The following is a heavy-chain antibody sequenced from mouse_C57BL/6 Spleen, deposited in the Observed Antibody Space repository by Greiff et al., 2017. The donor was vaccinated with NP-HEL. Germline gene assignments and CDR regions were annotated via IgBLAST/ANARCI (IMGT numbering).Heavy chain of an antibody. D-gene: IGHD1-1*01. Sequence: QVQLQQSGAELAKPGASVKLSCKASGYTFTSYWMHWVKQRPGQGLEWIGYINPSSGYTKYNQKFKDKATLTADKSSSTAYMQLSSLTYEDSAVYYCAANYYGSSWEFAYWGQGTLVTVSA. CDR1: GYTFTSYW. V-gene: IGHV1-7*01. CDR2: INPSSGYT. J-gene: IGHJ3*01. CDR3: AANYYGSSWEFAY.